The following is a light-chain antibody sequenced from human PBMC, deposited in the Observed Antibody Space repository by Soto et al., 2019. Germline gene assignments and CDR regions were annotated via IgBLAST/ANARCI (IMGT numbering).Light chain of an antibody. CDR1: QSVSGSY. CDR3: QQYGSSHPYT. Sequence: EIVLTQSPGTLSLSPGERATLSCRASQSVSGSYLAWYQQKPGQSPRLLIYGASDRGTGIPDRFSGSGSGTDFTLTISRVEPEDFALYYCQQYGSSHPYTFGRGTRLEIK. CDR2: GAS. J-gene: IGKJ2*01. V-gene: IGKV3-20*01.